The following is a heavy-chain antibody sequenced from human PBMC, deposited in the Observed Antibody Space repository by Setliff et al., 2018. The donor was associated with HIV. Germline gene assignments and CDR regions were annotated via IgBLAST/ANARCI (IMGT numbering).Heavy chain of an antibody. J-gene: IGHJ3*02. CDR2: IYHSGST. CDR1: GGSISSSNW. V-gene: IGHV4-4*02. CDR3: ARDSGYSYGAYDAFDI. D-gene: IGHD5-18*01. Sequence: SETLSLTCAVSGGSISSSNWWSWVRQPPGKGLEWIGQIYHSGSTNYNPSLKSRVTISLDKSKNQFSLKLNSVTAADTAVYYCARDSGYSYGAYDAFDIWGQGTMVTV.